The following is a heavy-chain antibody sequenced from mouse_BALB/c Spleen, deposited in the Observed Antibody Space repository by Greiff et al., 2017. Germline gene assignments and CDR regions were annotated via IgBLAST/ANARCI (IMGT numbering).Heavy chain of an antibody. CDR2: IDTSDSYT. CDR1: GYTFTDYW. CDR3: ARSSGYVGAMDY. Sequence: QVQLQQPGAELVMPGASVKMSCKASGYTFTDYWMHWVKQRPGQGLEWIGAIDTSDSYTSYNQKFKGKATLTVDESSSTAYMQLSSLTSEDSAVYYWARSSGYVGAMDYWGQGTSVTVSS. J-gene: IGHJ4*01. V-gene: IGHV1-69*01. D-gene: IGHD3-1*01.